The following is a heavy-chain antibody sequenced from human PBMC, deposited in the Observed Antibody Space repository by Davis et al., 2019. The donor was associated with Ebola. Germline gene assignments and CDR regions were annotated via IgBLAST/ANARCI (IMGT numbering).Heavy chain of an antibody. D-gene: IGHD1-26*01. Sequence: PSETLSLTCTVSGGSISSYYWSWIRQPPGKGLEWIGYIYYSGSTNYNPSLKSRVTISVDTSKNQFSLKLSSVTAADTAVYYCARGLLIVGAQGAFDIWGQGTMVTVSS. J-gene: IGHJ3*02. V-gene: IGHV4-59*12. CDR2: IYYSGST. CDR1: GGSISSYY. CDR3: ARGLLIVGAQGAFDI.